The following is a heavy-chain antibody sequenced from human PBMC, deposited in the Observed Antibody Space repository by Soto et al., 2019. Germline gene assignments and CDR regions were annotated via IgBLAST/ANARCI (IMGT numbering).Heavy chain of an antibody. V-gene: IGHV4-30-4*01. Sequence: QVQLQESGPGLVQPSQTLSLTCTVSGDSISSGDYYWSWVRQSPGKGLEWIGCIYYSGTTYYNPSLETRPTMSVDTSKNQFSLRLSSVTAADTAMYFCARDFKRYSSSPSPLQYWGQGTLVTVSS. J-gene: IGHJ4*02. CDR2: IYYSGTT. CDR1: GDSISSGDYY. D-gene: IGHD6-6*01. CDR3: ARDFKRYSSSPSPLQY.